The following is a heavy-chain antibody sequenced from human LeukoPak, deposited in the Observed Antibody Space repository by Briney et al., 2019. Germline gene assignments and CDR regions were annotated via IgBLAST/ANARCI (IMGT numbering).Heavy chain of an antibody. Sequence: GGSLRLSCAASGFTFSPYWMHWVRQAPGKGLVWVSDINGDGSSTHYADSVRGRFTISRDNAQSTLYLQMNSLRAEDTAVYYCARGTALQDYWGQGTLVTASS. CDR1: GFTFSPYW. D-gene: IGHD2-2*02. CDR3: ARGTALQDY. V-gene: IGHV3-74*01. J-gene: IGHJ4*02. CDR2: INGDGSST.